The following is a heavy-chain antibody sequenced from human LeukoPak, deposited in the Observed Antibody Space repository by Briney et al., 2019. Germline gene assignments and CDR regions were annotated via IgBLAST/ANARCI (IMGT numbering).Heavy chain of an antibody. D-gene: IGHD5-18*01. J-gene: IGHJ5*02. CDR2: ISAYNGNT. Sequence: GASVKVSCKASGYTFTSYGISWVRQAPGQGLEWMGWISAYNGNTNYAQKLQGRVTMTTDTSTSTAYMELRSLRSDDTAVYYCARRVSGYSYGCDVADCWFDPWGQGTLVTVSS. CDR1: GYTFTSYG. CDR3: ARRVSGYSYGCDVADCWFDP. V-gene: IGHV1-18*01.